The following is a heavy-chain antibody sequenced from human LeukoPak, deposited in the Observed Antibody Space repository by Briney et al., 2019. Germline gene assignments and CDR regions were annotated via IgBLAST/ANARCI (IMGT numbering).Heavy chain of an antibody. CDR2: IYYSGST. CDR3: ARDGEGDEGWDY. V-gene: IGHV4-59*01. D-gene: IGHD7-27*01. Sequence: SVTLSLTCTVSGGSISSDYWSWIRQPPGKGLEWIGYIYYSGSTNYNPSLKSRVTISVDTSKNQVSLRLSSVTAADTAVYYCARDGEGDEGWDYWGQGTLVTVSS. J-gene: IGHJ4*02. CDR1: GGSISSDY.